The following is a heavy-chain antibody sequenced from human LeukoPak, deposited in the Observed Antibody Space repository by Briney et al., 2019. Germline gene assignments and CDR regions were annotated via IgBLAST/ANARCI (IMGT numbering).Heavy chain of an antibody. CDR3: AREFCSSTRCYGAFDY. J-gene: IGHJ4*02. D-gene: IGHD2-2*01. V-gene: IGHV4-59*01. Sequence: PSETLSLTCTVSGGSISSYYWSWIRQPPGKGLEWIGYIYSSGDTNHNPSLKSRVTISVDTSKNQFSLKLSSVTAADTAVYYCAREFCSSTRCYGAFDYWGQGILVSVSS. CDR2: IYSSGDT. CDR1: GGSISSYY.